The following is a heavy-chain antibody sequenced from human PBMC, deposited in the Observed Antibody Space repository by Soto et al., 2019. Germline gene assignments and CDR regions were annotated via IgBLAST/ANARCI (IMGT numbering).Heavy chain of an antibody. Sequence: SCAASGFPFSDCWMHWSPQTPGQGRDWVSRIKINGMATTNANSWKGRSPISRDNAKNSLYLQMNSLRAEDTAVYYCARDLPLGYCSGGSCYYYYGMDVWGQGTTVTVSS. V-gene: IGHV3-74*01. CDR3: ARDLPLGYCSGGSCYYYYGMDV. J-gene: IGHJ6*02. CDR2: IKINGMAT. CDR1: GFPFSDCW. D-gene: IGHD2-15*01.